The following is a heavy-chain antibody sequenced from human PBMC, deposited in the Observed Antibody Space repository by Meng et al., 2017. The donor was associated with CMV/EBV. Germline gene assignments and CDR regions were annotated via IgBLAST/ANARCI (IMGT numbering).Heavy chain of an antibody. CDR2: ISYDGSNK. Sequence: GESLKISCAASGFTFSSYAMHWVRQAPGKGLEWVAVISYDGSNKYYADSVKGRFTISRDNSKNTLYLQMNSLRAEDTAVNYCARDLWPAAIRTPYYYGMDVWGQGTTVTVSS. CDR3: ARDLWPAAIRTPYYYGMDV. J-gene: IGHJ6*02. D-gene: IGHD2-2*01. V-gene: IGHV3-30*04. CDR1: GFTFSSYA.